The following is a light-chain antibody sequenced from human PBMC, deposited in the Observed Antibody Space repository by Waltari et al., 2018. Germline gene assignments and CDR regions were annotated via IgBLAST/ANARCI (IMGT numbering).Light chain of an antibody. Sequence: EIVMTQSPATLSVSPGERVTLSCRTRQGVSSYLAWYQQKPGQAPRLLIYGASTRATGIPARFSGSGSGTEFTLTISSLQSEDFAVYYCQQYNSLVLTFGGGTKVEIK. CDR3: QQYNSLVLT. J-gene: IGKJ4*01. CDR2: GAS. CDR1: QGVSSY. V-gene: IGKV3-15*01.